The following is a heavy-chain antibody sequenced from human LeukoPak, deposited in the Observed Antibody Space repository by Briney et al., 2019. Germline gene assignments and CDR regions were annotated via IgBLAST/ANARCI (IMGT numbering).Heavy chain of an antibody. J-gene: IGHJ6*03. D-gene: IGHD1-26*01. CDR3: AKAGNLGGSNYLYYYYYMDV. CDR1: GFTFSSYG. V-gene: IGHV3-30*02. CDR2: IRYDGNNK. Sequence: GGSLRLSCAASGFTFSSYGMHWVRQAPGKGLEWVSFIRYDGNNKYYVDSVKGRFTISRDNSKNTLYLQMNSLRAEDTAVYYCAKAGNLGGSNYLYYYYYMDVWGKGTTVTISS.